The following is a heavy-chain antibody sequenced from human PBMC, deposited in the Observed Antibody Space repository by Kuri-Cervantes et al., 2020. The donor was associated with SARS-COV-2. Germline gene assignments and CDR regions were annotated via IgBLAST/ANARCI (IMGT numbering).Heavy chain of an antibody. V-gene: IGHV3-48*01. D-gene: IGHD5-18*01. CDR3: ARASGPSGYSSEGDYYGMDV. Sequence: GESLKISCAASGFTFSSYSMNWVRQAPGKGLEWVSYISSSSSTIYYADSVKGRFTISRDNAKNSLYLQMNSLRAGDTAVYYCARASGPSGYSSEGDYYGMDVWGQGTTVTVSS. CDR1: GFTFSSYS. J-gene: IGHJ6*02. CDR2: ISSSSSTI.